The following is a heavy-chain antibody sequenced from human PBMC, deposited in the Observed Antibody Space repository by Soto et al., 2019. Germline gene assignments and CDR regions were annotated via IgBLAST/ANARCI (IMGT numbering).Heavy chain of an antibody. J-gene: IGHJ5*02. CDR3: ARQAHHDNWFDP. CDR1: GGSLSSSGYY. CDR2: IYYSGST. Sequence: SETLSLTCTVSGGSLSSSGYYWGWTRQPPGKGLEYIGSIYYSGSTYYNPSLKSRVTISVDTSKNYFSLKLRSVTAADTAVYYCARQAHHDNWFDPWGQGTLVTVSS. V-gene: IGHV4-39*01.